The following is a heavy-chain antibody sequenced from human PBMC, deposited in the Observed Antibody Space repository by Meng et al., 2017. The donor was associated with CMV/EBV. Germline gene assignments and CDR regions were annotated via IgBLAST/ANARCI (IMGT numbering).Heavy chain of an antibody. CDR3: ARVVVRSSSGVDY. D-gene: IGHD2-21*01. CDR2: ISSSGSTI. CDR1: RFVFSNYE. Sequence: GGSLRLSCVVSRFVFSNYEMNWVRQAPGKGLEWLSSISSSGSTIHYADSVKGRFTISRDSAKNSLYLQMNSLRAEDSGIYYCARVVVRSSSGVDYWGQGTLVTVSS. J-gene: IGHJ4*02. V-gene: IGHV3-48*03.